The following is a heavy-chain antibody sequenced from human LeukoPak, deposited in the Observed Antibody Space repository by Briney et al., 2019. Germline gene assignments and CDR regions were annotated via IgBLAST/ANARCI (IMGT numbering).Heavy chain of an antibody. Sequence: PGGSLRLSCAASGFNFANHAMSWVRQTPGKGLEWVSATSGGGDITYYADSVTGRFTISRDNSKDTPFLQMHSLRPGDTAVYYCVREDTPATANYWGQGTLVTISS. J-gene: IGHJ4*02. CDR2: TSGGGDIT. D-gene: IGHD2-21*02. CDR1: GFNFANHA. CDR3: VREDTPATANY. V-gene: IGHV3-23*01.